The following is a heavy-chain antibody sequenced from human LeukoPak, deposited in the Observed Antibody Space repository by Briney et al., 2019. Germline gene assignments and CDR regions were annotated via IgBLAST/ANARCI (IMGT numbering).Heavy chain of an antibody. D-gene: IGHD2-15*01. Sequence: GASVKVSCKASGYTFTSYGISWVRQAPGQGLEWMGWINTNTGNPTYAQGFTGRFVFSLDTSVSTAYLQISSLKAEDTAVYYCASLREPPGSVGDYWGQGTLVTVSS. CDR3: ASLREPPGSVGDY. CDR1: GYTFTSYG. J-gene: IGHJ4*02. CDR2: INTNTGNP. V-gene: IGHV7-4-1*02.